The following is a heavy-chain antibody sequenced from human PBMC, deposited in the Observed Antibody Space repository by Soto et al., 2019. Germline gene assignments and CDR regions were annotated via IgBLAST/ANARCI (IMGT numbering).Heavy chain of an antibody. CDR1: GFTFSSYA. CDR2: IWYDGSNK. Sequence: GGSLRLSCAASGFTFSSYAMHWVRQAPGKGLEWVAVIWYDGSNKYYADSVKGRFTISRDNSKNTLYLQMNSLRAEDTAVYYCARDPKYYYDSSGYPDYWGQGTLVTVSS. J-gene: IGHJ4*02. D-gene: IGHD3-22*01. V-gene: IGHV3-33*08. CDR3: ARDPKYYYDSSGYPDY.